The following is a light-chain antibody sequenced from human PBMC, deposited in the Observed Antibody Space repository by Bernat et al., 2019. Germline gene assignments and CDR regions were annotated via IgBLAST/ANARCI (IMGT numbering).Light chain of an antibody. Sequence: QSSLTQPPSASGSPGQSVTVSCTGTSSDVGAYNYVSWYQQYPGKAPKLIIYEVHKRPSGVPDRFSGSISGNTAFLTVSGLQAEDEADYYCSSNVGLSNELFGGGTQVTVL. CDR1: SSDVGAYNY. CDR2: EVH. CDR3: SSNVGLSNEL. J-gene: IGLJ1*01. V-gene: IGLV2-8*01.